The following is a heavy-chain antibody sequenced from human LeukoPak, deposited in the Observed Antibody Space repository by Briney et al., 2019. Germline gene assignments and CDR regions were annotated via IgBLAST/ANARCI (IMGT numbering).Heavy chain of an antibody. J-gene: IGHJ4*02. Sequence: PGGTLRLSCAASGFTFSSYGMSWVRQAPGKGLEWVSAISGSGGSTYSADSVKGRFTISRDNSKNTLYLQMNSLRAEDTAVYYCARAAGGCFGYWGQGTLVTVSS. V-gene: IGHV3-23*01. CDR1: GFTFSSYG. CDR3: ARAAGGCFGY. CDR2: ISGSGGST. D-gene: IGHD2-15*01.